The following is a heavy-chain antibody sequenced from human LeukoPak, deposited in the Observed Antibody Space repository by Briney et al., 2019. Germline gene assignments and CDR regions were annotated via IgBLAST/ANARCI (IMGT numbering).Heavy chain of an antibody. CDR2: IRYDGSNK. J-gene: IGHJ4*02. D-gene: IGHD3-16*01. CDR1: GFTFSSYG. V-gene: IGHV3-30*02. Sequence: GGSLRLSCAASGFTFSSYGMHWVRQAPGKGLEWVAFIRYDGSNKYYADSVKGRFTISRDNYKNTLYLQMNSLRAEDTAVYYCAKDAIKYYDYVWGSYCGYWGRGTLVTVSS. CDR3: AKDAIKYYDYVWGSYCGY.